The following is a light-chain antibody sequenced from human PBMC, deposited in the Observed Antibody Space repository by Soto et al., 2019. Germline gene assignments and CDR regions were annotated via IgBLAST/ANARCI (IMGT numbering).Light chain of an antibody. CDR2: KAS. V-gene: IGKV1-5*03. CDR3: QQYSTHRAWT. Sequence: DIQMTQSPSTLSASVGDRVTITCRASQSISSWLAWYQQKPGKAPNLLIHKASTLLSGVPSRFSGSGSGTAFTLTISSLHPDDFATYYCQQYSTHRAWTFGQGTKVEIK. J-gene: IGKJ1*01. CDR1: QSISSW.